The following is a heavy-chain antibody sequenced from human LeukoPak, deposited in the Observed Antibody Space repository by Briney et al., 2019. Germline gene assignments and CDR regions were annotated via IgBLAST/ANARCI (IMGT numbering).Heavy chain of an antibody. Sequence: ASVKVSCKASGYMFTTYGISWVRQAPGQGLEWMGWISTGTGDTNYAQKFQDRVTMTIDTSANTAHMELRSLRSEDTAVYYCAREGIAAAAPFDYWGQGTLVTVSS. CDR2: ISTGTGDT. V-gene: IGHV1-18*01. D-gene: IGHD6-13*01. CDR1: GYMFTTYG. J-gene: IGHJ4*02. CDR3: AREGIAAAAPFDY.